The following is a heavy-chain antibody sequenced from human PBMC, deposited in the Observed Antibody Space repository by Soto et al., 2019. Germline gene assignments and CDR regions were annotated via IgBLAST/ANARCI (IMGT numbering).Heavy chain of an antibody. CDR2: IYYSGST. CDR1: GGSISSGGYY. Sequence: LSLTCTVSGGSISSGGYYWSWIRQHPGKGLEWIGYIYYSGSTYYNPSLKSRVTISVDTSKNQFSLKLSSVTAADTAVYYCARNYYDSRDSEFDYWGQGTLVTVSS. J-gene: IGHJ4*02. V-gene: IGHV4-31*03. CDR3: ARNYYDSRDSEFDY. D-gene: IGHD3-22*01.